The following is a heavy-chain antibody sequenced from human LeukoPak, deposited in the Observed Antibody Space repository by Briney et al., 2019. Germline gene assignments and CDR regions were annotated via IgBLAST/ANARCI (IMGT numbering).Heavy chain of an antibody. CDR2: VRFDGRET. CDR1: GFSFSRYD. J-gene: IGHJ4*02. D-gene: IGHD6-13*01. CDR3: AKDRSDNSTWYLGDY. Sequence: GGSLRLSCVASGFSFSRYDMHWVRQAPGKGLEWLAFVRFDGRETFYADSVKGRLTVSRDNSKYTLYLQMNSLRAEDTAIYSCAKDRSDNSTWYLGDYWGQGTLVAVSS. V-gene: IGHV3-30*02.